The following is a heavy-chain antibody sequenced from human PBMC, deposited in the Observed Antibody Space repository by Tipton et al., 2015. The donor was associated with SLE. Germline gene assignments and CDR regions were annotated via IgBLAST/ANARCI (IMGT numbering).Heavy chain of an antibody. CDR3: ARGGNPYYYYMDV. V-gene: IGHV4-59*06. Sequence: GLVKPSETLSLTCTVSGGSISSYYWSWIRQPAGKGLEWIGSVYHSGSTYYNPSLESRLIISLGTSKNQFSLKLSSVTAADTAVYYCARGGNPYYYYMDVWGKGTTVTVSS. CDR2: VYHSGST. D-gene: IGHD3-16*01. J-gene: IGHJ6*03. CDR1: GGSISSYY.